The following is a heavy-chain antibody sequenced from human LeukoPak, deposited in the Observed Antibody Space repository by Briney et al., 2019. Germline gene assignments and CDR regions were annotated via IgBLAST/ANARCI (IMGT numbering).Heavy chain of an antibody. Sequence: GGSLRLSCAASGLTFRSYSMSWVRQAPGKGLYWVSGISASGSNTYYADSMKGRFTISRDNSKNTLYLQMNSLSAEDTAVYYCAKDAAGPEYWGQGTLVTVSS. CDR3: AKDAAGPEY. CDR1: GLTFRSYS. V-gene: IGHV3-23*01. D-gene: IGHD6-13*01. J-gene: IGHJ4*02. CDR2: ISASGSNT.